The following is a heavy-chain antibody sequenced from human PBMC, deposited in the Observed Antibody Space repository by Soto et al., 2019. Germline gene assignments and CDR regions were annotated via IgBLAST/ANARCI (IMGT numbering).Heavy chain of an antibody. V-gene: IGHV3-66*04. CDR1: GFTVSSNY. D-gene: IGHD4-17*01. J-gene: IGHJ3*02. Sequence: EVQLVESGGGLVQPGGSLSLSCAASGFTVSSNYMSWVRQAPGKGLEWVPVIYSGGSTYYADSVKGRFTISRDNSKNTLYLQMNSLRAEDTAVYYCARQTTTYAFDIWGQGTMVTVSS. CDR3: ARQTTTYAFDI. CDR2: IYSGGST.